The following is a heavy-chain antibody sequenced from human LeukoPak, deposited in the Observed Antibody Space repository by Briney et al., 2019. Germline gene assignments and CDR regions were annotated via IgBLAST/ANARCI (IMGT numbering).Heavy chain of an antibody. D-gene: IGHD6-13*01. Sequence: GRSLRLSCAASGFTFDDYAMHWVRQAPGKGLEWVSGISWKSGSIGYADSVKGRFTISRDNAKNSLYLQMNSLRAEDTAVYHCARIGGSSWYFSGHNEPTNWFDPWGQGTLVTVSS. CDR2: ISWKSGSI. CDR1: GFTFDDYA. CDR3: ARIGGSSWYFSGHNEPTNWFDP. V-gene: IGHV3-9*01. J-gene: IGHJ5*02.